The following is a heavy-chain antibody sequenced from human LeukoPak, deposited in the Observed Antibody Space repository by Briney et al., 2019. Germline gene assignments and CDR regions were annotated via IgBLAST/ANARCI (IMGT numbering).Heavy chain of an antibody. J-gene: IGHJ5*02. CDR2: IYYSGST. D-gene: IGHD3-3*01. CDR1: GGSISSYY. Sequence: PSETLSLTCTVSGGSISSYYWSWIRQPPGKGLEWIGYIYYSGSTNYNPSLKSRVTISVDTSKNQFSLKLSSVTAADTAVYYCARGGDRVLGIFGVSAGWFDPWGQGTLVTVSS. V-gene: IGHV4-59*01. CDR3: ARGGDRVLGIFGVSAGWFDP.